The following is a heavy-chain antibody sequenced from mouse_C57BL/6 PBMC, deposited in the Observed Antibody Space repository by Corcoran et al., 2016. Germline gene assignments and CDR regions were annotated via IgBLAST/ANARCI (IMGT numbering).Heavy chain of an antibody. J-gene: IGHJ1*03. CDR1: GYTFTTYG. Sequence: QIQLVQSGPELKKPGETVKISCKASGYTFTTYGMSWVKQAPGKGLKWMGWINTYSGVPTYADDFKGRFAFSLETSASTDYLQINNLKNEDTATYFCARSNYGSSYWYFDVWGTGTTVTVSS. CDR3: ARSNYGSSYWYFDV. CDR2: INTYSGVP. V-gene: IGHV9-3*01. D-gene: IGHD1-1*01.